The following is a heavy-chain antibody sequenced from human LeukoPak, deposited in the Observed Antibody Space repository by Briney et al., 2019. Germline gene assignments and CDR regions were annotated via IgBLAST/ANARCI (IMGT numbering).Heavy chain of an antibody. J-gene: IGHJ4*02. V-gene: IGHV3-64*01. CDR3: AVTRFCSGGSCYLDSDDY. Sequence: KPGGSLRLSCAASGFTFSSYAMRWVRQAPGKGLEYVSAISSNGGSTYYANSVKGRFTISRDNSKNTLYLQMGSLRAEDMAVYYCAVTRFCSGGSCYLDSDDYWGQGTLVTVSS. CDR2: ISSNGGST. D-gene: IGHD2-15*01. CDR1: GFTFSSYA.